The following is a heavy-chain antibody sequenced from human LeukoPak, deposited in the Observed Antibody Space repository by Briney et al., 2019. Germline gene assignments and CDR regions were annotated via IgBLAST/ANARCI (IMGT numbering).Heavy chain of an antibody. Sequence: SETLSLTCTVSGGPVSGYFWNWIRRPPGKGLEWIGYIDYSGTSNYNPSLQSRVTISVDTSKNQVSLKLSSVTAADTAVYYCARQDYGDYPPGYWGQGTLVTVSS. CDR2: IDYSGTS. CDR1: GGPVSGYF. J-gene: IGHJ4*02. V-gene: IGHV4-59*02. D-gene: IGHD4-17*01. CDR3: ARQDYGDYPPGY.